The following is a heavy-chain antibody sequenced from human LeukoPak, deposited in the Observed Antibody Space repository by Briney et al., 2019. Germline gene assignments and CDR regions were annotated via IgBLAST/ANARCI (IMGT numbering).Heavy chain of an antibody. J-gene: IGHJ4*02. CDR1: GGSFSGYY. V-gene: IGHV4-34*01. D-gene: IGHD2-15*01. Sequence: PSETLSLTCAVYGGSFSGYYWSWIRQPPGKGLEWIGEINHSGSTNYNPSLKSRVTISVDTSKNQFSLKLSSVTAADTAVYYCARGRGPIVAVVAASPYSTPFDYWGQGTLVTVSS. CDR2: INHSGST. CDR3: ARGRGPIVAVVAASPYSTPFDY.